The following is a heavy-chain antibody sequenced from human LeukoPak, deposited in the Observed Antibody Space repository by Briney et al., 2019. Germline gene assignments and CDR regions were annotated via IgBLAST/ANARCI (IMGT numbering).Heavy chain of an antibody. V-gene: IGHV3-11*01. CDR3: ARSYCSGGSCYYYYGMDV. J-gene: IGHJ6*02. CDR2: ISSSGSTI. CDR1: GFTFSDYY. D-gene: IGHD2-15*01. Sequence: KPGGSLRLSCAASGFTFSDYYMSWIRQAPGKGLEWVSYISSSGSTIYYGDSVKGRFTISRDNAKNSLYLQMNSLRAEDTAVYYCARSYCSGGSCYYYYGMDVWGQGTTVTVSS.